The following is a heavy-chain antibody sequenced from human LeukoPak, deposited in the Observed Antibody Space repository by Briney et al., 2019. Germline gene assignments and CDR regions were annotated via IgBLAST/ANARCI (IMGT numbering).Heavy chain of an antibody. CDR1: GFTFSYW. Sequence: PGGSLRLSCAASGFTFSYWMSWVRQAPGKGLEWVANIKKDGSEKYYVDSVKGRFTISRDNAKNSLYLQMNSLRAEDTAVYYCAREAMAVAGMYYYYYMDVWGKGTTVTVSS. D-gene: IGHD6-19*01. CDR3: AREAMAVAGMYYYYYMDV. CDR2: IKKDGSEK. V-gene: IGHV3-7*01. J-gene: IGHJ6*03.